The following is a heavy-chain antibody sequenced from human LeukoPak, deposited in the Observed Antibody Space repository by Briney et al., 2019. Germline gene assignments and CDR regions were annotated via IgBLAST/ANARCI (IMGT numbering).Heavy chain of an antibody. CDR1: GGTFSSYA. CDR3: ARASPVYYDSSGYTYNWFDP. Sequence: GASVKVYCKASGGTFSSYAISWVRQAPGQGLEWMGGIIPIFGTANYAQKFQGRVTITADESTSTAYMELSSLRSEDTAVYYCARASPVYYDSSGYTYNWFDPWGQGTLVTVSS. J-gene: IGHJ5*02. CDR2: IIPIFGTA. V-gene: IGHV1-69*13. D-gene: IGHD3-22*01.